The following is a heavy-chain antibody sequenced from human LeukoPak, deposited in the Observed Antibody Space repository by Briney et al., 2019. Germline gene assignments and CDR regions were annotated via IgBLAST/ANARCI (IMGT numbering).Heavy chain of an antibody. CDR1: GDSFSSRNFF. Sequence: KPSETLSLTCTVSGDSFSSRNFFWVWIRQPPGKGLEWIGSIYHSGSTYYNPSPKSRVTISVDTSKNQFSLKLSSVTAADTAVYYCARHDCSGGSCYHIDYWGQGTLVTVSS. D-gene: IGHD2-15*01. CDR2: IYHSGST. V-gene: IGHV4-39*01. J-gene: IGHJ4*02. CDR3: ARHDCSGGSCYHIDY.